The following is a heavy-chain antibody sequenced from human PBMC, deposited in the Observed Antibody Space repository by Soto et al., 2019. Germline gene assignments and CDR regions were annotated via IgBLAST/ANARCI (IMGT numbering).Heavy chain of an antibody. CDR2: IYTSGST. J-gene: IGHJ4*02. CDR1: GGSISSYY. V-gene: IGHV4-4*07. CDR3: ATTTSSWYGGHFDY. Sequence: SETLSLTCTVSGGSISSYYWSWIRQPAGKGLEWIGRIYTSGSTNYNPSLKSRVTMPVDTSKNQFSLKLSSVTAADTAVYYCATTTSSWYGGHFDYWGQGTLVTVSS. D-gene: IGHD6-13*01.